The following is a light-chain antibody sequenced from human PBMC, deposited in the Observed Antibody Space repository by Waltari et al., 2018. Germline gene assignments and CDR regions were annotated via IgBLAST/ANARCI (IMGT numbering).Light chain of an antibody. J-gene: IGLJ1*01. V-gene: IGLV1-44*01. CDR3: AAWDDSLTYV. CDR1: TSDIGGNT. Sequence: QSVLTQPPSASGTPGQRVTISCSGSTSDIGGNTVVWYQQLPGTPPKLLIHSNDQRPSGVPDRFSGFNSGTSASLAISGLQSEDEGEYFCAAWDDSLTYVFGTGTKVTVL. CDR2: SND.